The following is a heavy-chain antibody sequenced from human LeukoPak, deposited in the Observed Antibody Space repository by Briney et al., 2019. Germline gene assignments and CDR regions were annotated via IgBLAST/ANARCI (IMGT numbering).Heavy chain of an antibody. J-gene: IGHJ6*02. CDR2: IYTSGST. V-gene: IGHV4-61*02. Sequence: PSQTLSLTCTVSGGSISSGSYYWSWIRQPAGKGLEWIGRIYTSGSTNYNPSLKSRVTISVDTSKNQFSLKLSPVTAADTAVYYCAREGGTTVTTLDHYYYYGMDVWGQGTTVTVSS. CDR3: AREGGTTVTTLDHYYYYGMDV. D-gene: IGHD4-17*01. CDR1: GGSISSGSYY.